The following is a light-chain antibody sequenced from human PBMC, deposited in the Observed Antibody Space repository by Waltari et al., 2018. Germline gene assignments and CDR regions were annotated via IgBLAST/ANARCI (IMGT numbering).Light chain of an antibody. CDR1: QSVLSTSNRKTY. CDR2: WAS. Sequence: DIVMTQSPDSLAVSLGERAPINCKSSQSVLSTSNRKTYLAWYQQKPGQTPRLLINWASTRASGVPDRFSGSGSGTDFTLTVSSLQAEDVAVYYCHQYYIPPLTFGQGTRLEIK. J-gene: IGKJ5*01. V-gene: IGKV4-1*01. CDR3: HQYYIPPLT.